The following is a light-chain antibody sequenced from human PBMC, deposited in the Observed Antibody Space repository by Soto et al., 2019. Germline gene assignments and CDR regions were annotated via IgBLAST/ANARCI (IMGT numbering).Light chain of an antibody. J-gene: IGKJ2*01. CDR1: QSVSSGY. Sequence: EIVLTQSPGTLSLSPGERATLSCRTSQSVSSGYLAWYQQKPGWAPRLLIYGASRRATGIQDRFTGSGSVKDFTLTISRLEPEDFAVYYCQQFYNSLYTFRQGTKLEIK. CDR3: QQFYNSLYT. CDR2: GAS. V-gene: IGKV3-20*01.